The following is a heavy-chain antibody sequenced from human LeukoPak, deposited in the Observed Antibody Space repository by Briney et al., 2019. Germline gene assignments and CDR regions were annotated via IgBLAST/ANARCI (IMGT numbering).Heavy chain of an antibody. CDR1: GGSISSSSYY. V-gene: IGHV4-39*07. J-gene: IGHJ4*02. D-gene: IGHD3-10*01. CDR2: IYYSGST. CDR3: ARDDHLFGAGTNY. Sequence: SETLSLTCTVSGGSISSSSYYWGWIRQPPGKGLEWIGSIYYSGSTYYNPSLKSRVTISVDTSKNQFSLKLSSVTAADTAVYYCARDDHLFGAGTNYWDQGTLVTVSS.